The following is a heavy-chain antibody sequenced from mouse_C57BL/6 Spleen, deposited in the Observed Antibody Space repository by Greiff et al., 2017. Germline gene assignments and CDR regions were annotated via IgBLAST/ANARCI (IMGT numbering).Heavy chain of an antibody. CDR1: GYAFTNYL. CDR2: INPGSGGT. Sequence: VQLQQSGAELVRPGTSVKVSCKASGYAFTNYLIEWVKQRPGQGLEWIGVINPGSGGTNYNEKFKGKATLTADKSSSTAYMQLSSLTSEDSAVYVCARACTTVVVYYAMDYWGQGTSVTVSA. J-gene: IGHJ4*01. D-gene: IGHD1-1*01. V-gene: IGHV1-54*01. CDR3: ARACTTVVVYYAMDY.